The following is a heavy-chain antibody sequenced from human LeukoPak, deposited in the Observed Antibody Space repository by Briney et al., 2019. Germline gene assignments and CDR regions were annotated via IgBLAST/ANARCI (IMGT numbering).Heavy chain of an antibody. Sequence: PGGSLRLSCSASGFTFSTYPMHWVRQAPGKGLEYVSAIGSHGDSTYYADSVKGRFTISRDSSKNTLFLHMNTLRAEDTAIYYCAKDRTVGASYWYFDLWGRGTLVTVSS. D-gene: IGHD1-26*01. CDR2: IGSHGDST. V-gene: IGHV3-64*04. CDR1: GFTFSTYP. CDR3: AKDRTVGASYWYFDL. J-gene: IGHJ2*01.